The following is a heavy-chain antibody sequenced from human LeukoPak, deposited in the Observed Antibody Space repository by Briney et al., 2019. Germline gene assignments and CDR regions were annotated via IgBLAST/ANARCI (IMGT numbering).Heavy chain of an antibody. J-gene: IGHJ4*02. CDR1: GFTFRNYG. CDR2: IWYDGNNK. D-gene: IGHD3-10*01. V-gene: IGHV3-30*02. Sequence: GGSLRLXCAASGFTFRNYGMHWVRQAPGKGLEGVAFIWYDGNNKYHADSVKGRFTISRDSAKNTLYLQMNTQRAEDRAVYYCAKDRLLYGSGRYYFDYWGQGTLVTVSS. CDR3: AKDRLLYGSGRYYFDY.